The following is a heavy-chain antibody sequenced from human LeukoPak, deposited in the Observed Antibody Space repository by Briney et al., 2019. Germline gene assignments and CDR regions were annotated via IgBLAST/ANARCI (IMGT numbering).Heavy chain of an antibody. CDR3: AGDYGGRGWFDP. CDR1: GASISSYY. J-gene: IGHJ5*02. CDR2: IYYSGST. V-gene: IGHV4-59*01. D-gene: IGHD4-17*01. Sequence: SETLSLTCTVSGASISSYYWSWIRQPPGKGLEWIGYIYYSGSTNYNPSLKSRVTISVDTSKNQFSLKLSSVTAADTAVYYCAGDYGGRGWFDPWGQGTLVTVSS.